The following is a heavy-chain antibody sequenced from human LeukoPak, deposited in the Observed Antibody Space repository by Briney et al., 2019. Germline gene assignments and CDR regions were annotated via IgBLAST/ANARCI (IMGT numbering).Heavy chain of an antibody. CDR3: ARGVGLDYVWGSYRTPGEY. Sequence: SETLSLTCTVSGGSISSGSYYWSWIRQPAGKGLGWIGRIYTSGSTNYNPSLKSRVTISVDTSKNQFSLKLSSVTAADTAVYYCARGVGLDYVWGSYRTPGEYWGQGTLDTVSS. CDR1: GGSISSGSYY. D-gene: IGHD3-16*02. J-gene: IGHJ4*02. CDR2: IYTSGST. V-gene: IGHV4-61*02.